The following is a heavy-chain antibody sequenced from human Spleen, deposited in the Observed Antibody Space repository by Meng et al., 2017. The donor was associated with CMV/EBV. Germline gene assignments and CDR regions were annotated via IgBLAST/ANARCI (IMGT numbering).Heavy chain of an antibody. D-gene: IGHD2-15*01. CDR2: IYFSGTT. Sequence: CTVSGGSVSSGTYYWSWIRQPPGKGLEWIGYIYFSGTTNYNHSLKRRVTISVDTSKNQFSLKLSSVTAADTAVYYCARGESPDIFDYWGQGTLVTVSS. J-gene: IGHJ4*02. V-gene: IGHV4-61*01. CDR1: GGSVSSGTYY. CDR3: ARGESPDIFDY.